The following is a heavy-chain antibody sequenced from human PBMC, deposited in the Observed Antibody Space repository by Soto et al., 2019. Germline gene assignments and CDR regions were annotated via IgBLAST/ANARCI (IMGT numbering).Heavy chain of an antibody. CDR3: ARGAMIVVATAWAWFDP. Sequence: GASVKVSCKASGYTFTGYYMHWVRQAPGQGLEWMGWINPNSGGTNYAQKFQGWVTMTRDTSISTAYMELSRLRSDDTAVYYCARGAMIVVATAWAWFDPWGQGTLVTVSS. J-gene: IGHJ5*02. CDR2: INPNSGGT. V-gene: IGHV1-2*04. CDR1: GYTFTGYY. D-gene: IGHD3-22*01.